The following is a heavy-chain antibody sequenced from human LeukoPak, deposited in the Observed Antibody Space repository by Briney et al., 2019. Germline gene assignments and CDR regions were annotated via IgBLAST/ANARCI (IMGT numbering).Heavy chain of an antibody. V-gene: IGHV3-21*01. Sequence: RGSLRLSCAASGVTFSSYSMNWVRQAPGKGLEWVSSISSTSSYIYYTDSVKGRFTISRDNAKNSLYLQMNSLRAEDTAVYYCARRNCGGDCPFDYWGQGTLVTVSS. CDR2: ISSTSSYI. J-gene: IGHJ4*02. CDR3: ARRNCGGDCPFDY. CDR1: GVTFSSYS. D-gene: IGHD2-21*02.